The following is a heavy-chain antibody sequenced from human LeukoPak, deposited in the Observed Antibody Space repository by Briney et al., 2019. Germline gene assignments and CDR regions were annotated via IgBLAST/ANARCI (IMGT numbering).Heavy chain of an antibody. Sequence: PSETLSLTCTVSGGSISSYYWSWIRQPPGKGLEWIGYIYHTGGTSYNPSLKRRVTISLDTSKTQFSLKLSSVTAADTAVYYCARGARAGYNLEPFDYWGQGTLVTVSS. J-gene: IGHJ4*02. CDR3: ARGARAGYNLEPFDY. D-gene: IGHD5-24*01. V-gene: IGHV4-59*08. CDR1: GGSISSYY. CDR2: IYHTGGT.